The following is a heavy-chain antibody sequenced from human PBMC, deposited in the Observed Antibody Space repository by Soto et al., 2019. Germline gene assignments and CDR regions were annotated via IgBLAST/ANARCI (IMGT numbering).Heavy chain of an antibody. CDR3: ARLSTSAGRRDLAC. J-gene: IGHJ4*02. Sequence: EVQLVESGGGLVQPGGSLRLSCAASGFSLSSYWMRWVRQAPGKGLEWVANRNQDGSESDYVGSVKGRFTFTRDNAKNSLYLQMNSLRAEDTAVYYCARLSTSAGRRDLACWGQGTLVTVSS. V-gene: IGHV3-7*01. CDR1: GFSLSSYW. CDR2: RNQDGSES.